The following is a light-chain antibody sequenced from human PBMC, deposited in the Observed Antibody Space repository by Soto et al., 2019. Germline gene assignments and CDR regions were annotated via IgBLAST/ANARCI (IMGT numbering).Light chain of an antibody. Sequence: DIQMTQSPSTLSASVGDRVTIACRASQSISNWLAWYQQKPGKAPKLLIYEASSLESGVPSRFSGSGSGTEFTLTINSLQPDDFATYYCQQYHIYSGTFGQGTKVDIK. J-gene: IGKJ1*01. CDR1: QSISNW. CDR3: QQYHIYSGT. CDR2: EAS. V-gene: IGKV1-5*03.